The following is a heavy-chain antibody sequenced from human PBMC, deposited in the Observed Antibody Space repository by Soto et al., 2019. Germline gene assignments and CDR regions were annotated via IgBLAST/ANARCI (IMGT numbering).Heavy chain of an antibody. V-gene: IGHV4-39*01. Sequence: SETLSLTCTVSGGSLSSSSYYWGWIRQPPGKGLEWIGSIYYSGSTYYNPSLKSRVTISVDTSKNQFSLKLSSVTAADTAVYYCARLNLRYQLLLGNFDYWGQGTLVTVSS. J-gene: IGHJ4*02. CDR1: GGSLSSSSYY. CDR3: ARLNLRYQLLLGNFDY. CDR2: IYYSGST. D-gene: IGHD2-2*01.